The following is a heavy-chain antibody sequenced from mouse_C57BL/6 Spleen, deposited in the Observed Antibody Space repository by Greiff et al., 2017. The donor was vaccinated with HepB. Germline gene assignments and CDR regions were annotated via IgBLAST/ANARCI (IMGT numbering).Heavy chain of an antibody. J-gene: IGHJ3*01. CDR2: ISYDGSN. V-gene: IGHV3-6*01. D-gene: IGHD3-3*01. Sequence: VQLKQSGPGLVKPSQSLSLTCSVTGYSITSGYYWNWIRQFPGNKLEWMGYISYDGSNNYNPSLKNRISITRDTSKNQFFLKLNSVTTEDTATYYCARDRDGWFAYWGQGTLVTVSA. CDR3: ARDRDGWFAY. CDR1: GYSITSGYY.